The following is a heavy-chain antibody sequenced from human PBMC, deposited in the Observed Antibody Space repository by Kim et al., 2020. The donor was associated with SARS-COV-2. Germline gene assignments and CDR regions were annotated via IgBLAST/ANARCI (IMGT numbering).Heavy chain of an antibody. D-gene: IGHD6-25*01. J-gene: IGHJ4*02. Sequence: ASVKVSCKTSGYSFTNYHIHWVRQAPGQGLEWLGLINPSIGSVSCRHNLRYRLTLTRDTSTTTVYMELSSLRSDDTAVYYCAREMITATTPADFWGQGTLITVSS. CDR3: AREMITATTPADF. CDR2: INPSIGSV. V-gene: IGHV1-46*01. CDR1: GYSFTNYH.